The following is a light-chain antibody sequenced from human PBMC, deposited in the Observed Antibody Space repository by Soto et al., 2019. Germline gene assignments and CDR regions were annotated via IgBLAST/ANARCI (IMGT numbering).Light chain of an antibody. V-gene: IGKV3-20*01. CDR3: QQYGSSPET. CDR1: QSVSNN. Sequence: EILMTQSPATLSVSPGETATLSCRASQSVSNNVAWYQQKPGQAPRLLIYGASSRATGIPDRFSGSGSGTDFTLTISRLEPEDFAVYYCQQYGSSPETFGQGTKVDIK. CDR2: GAS. J-gene: IGKJ1*01.